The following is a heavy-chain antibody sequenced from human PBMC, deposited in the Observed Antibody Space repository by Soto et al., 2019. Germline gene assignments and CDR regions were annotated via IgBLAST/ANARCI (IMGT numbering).Heavy chain of an antibody. Sequence: SETLSLTCTVSGGSISSYYWSWIRQPPGKGLEWIGYIYYTVSTNYNPSLKSRVTISVDTSKNQFSLKLSSVTAADTAVYYCARVEYYYDSSGSRAEYFQHWGQGTLVTVSS. CDR3: ARVEYYYDSSGSRAEYFQH. V-gene: IGHV4-59*08. CDR1: GGSISSYY. D-gene: IGHD3-22*01. CDR2: IYYTVST. J-gene: IGHJ1*01.